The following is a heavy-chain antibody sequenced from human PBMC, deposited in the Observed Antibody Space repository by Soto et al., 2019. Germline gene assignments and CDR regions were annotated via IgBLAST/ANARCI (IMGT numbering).Heavy chain of an antibody. CDR3: AKSTGGTANGMGV. Sequence: GGSLRLSCAASGFSFDDYAMHWVRPAPGKGLEWVSGISWNSGTIGYADSVKGRFTISRDNAKNSLYLQMNSLRAEDTALYYCAKSTGGTANGMGVWGQGTTVTVSS. V-gene: IGHV3-9*01. CDR2: ISWNSGTI. CDR1: GFSFDDYA. D-gene: IGHD2-8*02. J-gene: IGHJ6*02.